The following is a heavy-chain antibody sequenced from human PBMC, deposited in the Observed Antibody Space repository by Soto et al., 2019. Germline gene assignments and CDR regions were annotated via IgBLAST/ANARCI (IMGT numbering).Heavy chain of an antibody. V-gene: IGHV3-30-3*01. CDR3: ARDHAIFGSGSFWDY. D-gene: IGHD3-10*01. CDR1: GFTFSNYA. J-gene: IGHJ4*02. CDR2: ISYDGSNK. Sequence: PGGSLRLSCAASGFTFSNYAMHWVRQAPGKGLEWVAVISYDGSNKYYADSVKGRFTISRDNSKNTLYLQMNSPRAEDTAVYYCARDHAIFGSGSFWDYWGQGTLVTVS.